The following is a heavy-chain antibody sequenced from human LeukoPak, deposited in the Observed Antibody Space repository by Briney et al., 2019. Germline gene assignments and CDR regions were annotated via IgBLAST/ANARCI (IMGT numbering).Heavy chain of an antibody. CDR3: ARGRSTVTTAYYYYYMDV. J-gene: IGHJ6*03. D-gene: IGHD4-17*01. CDR1: GGSISSYY. CDR2: IYYSGST. Sequence: SETLSLTCTVSGGSISSYYWSWLRQPPGKGLEWIGYIYYSGSTNYNPSLKSRVTISVDTSKNQFSLKLSSVTAADTAVYYCARGRSTVTTAYYYYYMDVWGKGTTVTVSS. V-gene: IGHV4-59*01.